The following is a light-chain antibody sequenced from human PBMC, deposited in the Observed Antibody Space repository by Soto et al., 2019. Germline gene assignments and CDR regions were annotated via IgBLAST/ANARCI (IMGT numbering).Light chain of an antibody. CDR1: QSVSIH. CDR3: QQYNNWLT. V-gene: IGKV3-15*01. CDR2: DTS. J-gene: IGKJ4*01. Sequence: MTQSPGTLSVSLGERATLSCRASQSVSIHLAWYQQKPGQAPRLLIYDTSTRATGIPARLSGSGSGTEFTLTISSMKSEDYGVYYCQQYNNWLTFGGGTKVDIK.